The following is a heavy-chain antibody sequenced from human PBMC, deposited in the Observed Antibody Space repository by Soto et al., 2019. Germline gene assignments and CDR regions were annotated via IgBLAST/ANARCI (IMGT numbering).Heavy chain of an antibody. J-gene: IGHJ5*02. CDR2: IYYSGST. Sequence: SVTLCVTWTVAGGSISSYYCGWILQPPGKGLEWIGYIYYSGSTNYNPSLKSRVTISVDTSKNQFSLKLSSVTAADTAVYYCARVLFGRGNWFDPWGQGTLVTVSS. CDR3: ARVLFGRGNWFDP. CDR1: GGSISSYY. D-gene: IGHD3-3*01. V-gene: IGHV4-59*01.